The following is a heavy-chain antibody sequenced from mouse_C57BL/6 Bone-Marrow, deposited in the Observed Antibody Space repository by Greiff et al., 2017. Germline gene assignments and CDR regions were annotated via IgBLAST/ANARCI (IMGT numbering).Heavy chain of an antibody. CDR2: IDPENGDT. V-gene: IGHV14-4*01. CDR1: GFNIKDDY. CDR3: ATWGVTTVYCAMDY. J-gene: IGHJ4*01. Sequence: EVQLQQSGAELVRPGASVKLSCTASGFNIKDDYMHWVKQRPEQGLEWIGWIDPENGDTEYASKFQGKATITADTSSNTAYLQLSSLTSEDTAVYYCATWGVTTVYCAMDYWGQGTSVTVSS. D-gene: IGHD2-2*01.